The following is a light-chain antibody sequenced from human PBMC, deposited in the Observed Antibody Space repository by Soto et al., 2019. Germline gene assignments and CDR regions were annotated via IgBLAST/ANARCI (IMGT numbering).Light chain of an antibody. J-gene: IGKJ3*01. V-gene: IGKV3-20*01. CDR2: GAS. CDR1: QSVSSNY. CDR3: QQYGKSRFI. Sequence: EIVLTQSPGTLSLSPGERATLSCRASQSVSSNYLAWYQQKPGQAPRLLIYGASSRATGIPDRFSGSGSGTDFTLTISRLEPEDFAVYYCQQYGKSRFIFGPGTKEDNK.